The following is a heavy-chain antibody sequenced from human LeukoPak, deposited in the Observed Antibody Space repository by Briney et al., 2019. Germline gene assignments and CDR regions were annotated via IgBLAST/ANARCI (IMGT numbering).Heavy chain of an antibody. Sequence: ASVKVSCKASGYTFTSYGISWVRQAPGQGLEWMGWISAYNGNTNYAQKLQGRVTMTTDTSTSTAYMELRSLRSDDTAVYYCARGPPRNYYDSSGYSRWFDYWGQGTLVTVSS. CDR2: ISAYNGNT. V-gene: IGHV1-18*01. CDR3: ARGPPRNYYDSSGYSRWFDY. CDR1: GYTFTSYG. J-gene: IGHJ5*01. D-gene: IGHD3-22*01.